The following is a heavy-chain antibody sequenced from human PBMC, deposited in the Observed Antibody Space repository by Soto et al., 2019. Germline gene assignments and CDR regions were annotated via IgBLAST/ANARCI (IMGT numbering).Heavy chain of an antibody. V-gene: IGHV4-59*01. CDR1: GGSISSYY. CDR2: IYYSGST. Sequence: SETLSLTCTVSGGSISSYYWSWIRQPPGKGLEWIGYIYYSGSTNYNPSLKSRVTISVDTSKNQFSLKLSSVTAADTAVYYCARGGLVPWNYYYYMDVWGKGTTVTVSS. CDR3: ARGGLVPWNYYYYMDV. J-gene: IGHJ6*03. D-gene: IGHD3-10*01.